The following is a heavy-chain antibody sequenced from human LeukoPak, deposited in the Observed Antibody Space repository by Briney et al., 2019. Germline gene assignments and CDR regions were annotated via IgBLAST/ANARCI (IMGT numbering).Heavy chain of an antibody. J-gene: IGHJ6*03. Sequence: PSETLSLTCTVSGGSISSGSYYWSWIRQPAGKGLEWIGRIYTSGSTNYNPSLKSRVTISVDTSKNQFSLKLSSVTAADTAVYYCARGQRITIFGVVTMYYYYMDVWGKGTTVTVSS. D-gene: IGHD3-3*01. CDR3: ARGQRITIFGVVTMYYYYMDV. CDR1: GGSISSGSYY. V-gene: IGHV4-61*02. CDR2: IYTSGST.